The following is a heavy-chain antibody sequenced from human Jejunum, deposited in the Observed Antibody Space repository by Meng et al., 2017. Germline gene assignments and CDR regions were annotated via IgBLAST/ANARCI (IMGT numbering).Heavy chain of an antibody. D-gene: IGHD3-3*01. CDR1: GFTFSSYW. CDR3: ARGDDESAYRPEDH. CDR2: IKEDGSEK. V-gene: IGHV3-7*01. J-gene: IGHJ4*02. Sequence: GESLKISCAASGFTFSSYWMNWVRQAPGKGLEWVANIKEDGSEKYYVDSVKGRFTISRDNAENSLYLQMNSLRAEDTAIYYCARGDDESAYRPEDHWGQGTLVTV.